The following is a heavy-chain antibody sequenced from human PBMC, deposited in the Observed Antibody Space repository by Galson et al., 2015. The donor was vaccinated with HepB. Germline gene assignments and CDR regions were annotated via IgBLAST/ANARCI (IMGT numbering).Heavy chain of an antibody. Sequence: QSGAEVKKPGESLRISCKGSGYSFTKSWITWVRQVPGKGLEWMGRIDPSNAYTNYSPSFQGHVTISIERSTSTAYLRWRSLKASDTAVYFCARHSDSSGYPYFDYWGQGTLVTVSS. D-gene: IGHD3-22*01. CDR3: ARHSDSSGYPYFDY. V-gene: IGHV5-10-1*01. J-gene: IGHJ4*02. CDR2: IDPSNAYT. CDR1: GYSFTKSW.